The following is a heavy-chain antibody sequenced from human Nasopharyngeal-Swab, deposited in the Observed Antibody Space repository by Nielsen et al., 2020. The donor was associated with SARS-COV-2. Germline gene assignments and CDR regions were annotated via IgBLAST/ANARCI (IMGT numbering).Heavy chain of an antibody. CDR2: ISGDGGST. CDR1: GFTFDDYA. CDR3: AKGFEGGGAFDI. Sequence: GGSLRLSCAASGFTFDDYAMHWVRQAPGKGLEWVSLISGDGGSTYYADSVKGRFTISRDNSKNSLYLQMNSLRTEDTALYCCAKGFEGGGAFDIWGQGTMVTVSS. V-gene: IGHV3-43*02. J-gene: IGHJ3*02. D-gene: IGHD3-16*01.